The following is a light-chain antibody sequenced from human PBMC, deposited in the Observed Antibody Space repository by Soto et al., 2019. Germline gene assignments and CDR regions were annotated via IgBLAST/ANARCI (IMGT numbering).Light chain of an antibody. CDR1: QSVTSY. J-gene: IGKJ1*01. CDR2: GAT. CDR3: QPSFGTPQT. V-gene: IGKV1-39*01. Sequence: DIQMTQSPSSLSASVGDRVTITCRASQSVTSYLNWYQQKPGKAPELLIHGATRLQSGVPSRFSGSGSGTNFTLTISSLQPEDFATYYCQPSFGTPQTFGQGTKVEIK.